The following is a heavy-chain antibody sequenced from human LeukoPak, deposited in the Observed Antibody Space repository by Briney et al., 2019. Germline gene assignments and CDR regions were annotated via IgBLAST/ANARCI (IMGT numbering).Heavy chain of an antibody. J-gene: IGHJ4*02. CDR2: ISYDGNDK. CDR3: AKDLWIAVAGPGFGH. D-gene: IGHD6-19*01. Sequence: PGRSLRLSCAASGFTFSNYGMHRVRQAPGKGLEWVAVISYDGNDKDYVDSVRGRFTISRDNSKNTVYLQMNSLRAEDTAVYYCAKDLWIAVAGPGFGHWGQGTLVTVSS. CDR1: GFTFSNYG. V-gene: IGHV3-30*18.